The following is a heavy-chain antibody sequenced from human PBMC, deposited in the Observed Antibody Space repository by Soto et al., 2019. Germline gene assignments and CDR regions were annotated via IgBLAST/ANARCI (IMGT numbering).Heavy chain of an antibody. CDR2: IIPIFGTA. CDR1: GGTFSSYA. V-gene: IGHV1-69*13. D-gene: IGHD3-9*01. Sequence: GASVKVSCKASGGTFSSYAISWVRQAPGQGLEWMGGIIPIFGTANYAQKFQGRVTITADESTSTAYMELSSLRSEDTAVYYCARAYYLYDILTGYSDWGQGTLVTVSS. J-gene: IGHJ4*02. CDR3: ARAYYLYDILTGYSD.